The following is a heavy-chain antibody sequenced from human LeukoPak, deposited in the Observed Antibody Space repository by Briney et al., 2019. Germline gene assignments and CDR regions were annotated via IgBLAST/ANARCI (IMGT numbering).Heavy chain of an antibody. J-gene: IGHJ4*02. D-gene: IGHD6-13*01. CDR1: GFTFSDYY. V-gene: IGHV3-11*06. Sequence: GGSLRLSCAASGFTFSDYYMSWIRQAPGKGLEGVSYISSSSSYTNYADSVKGRFTISRDNAKNSLYLQMNSLRAEDTAVYYCARDQVSSSSWYDYWGQGTLVTVSS. CDR3: ARDQVSSSSWYDY. CDR2: ISSSSSYT.